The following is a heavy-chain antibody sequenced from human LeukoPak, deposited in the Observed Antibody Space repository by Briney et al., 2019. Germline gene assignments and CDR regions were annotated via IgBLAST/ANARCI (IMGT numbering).Heavy chain of an antibody. J-gene: IGHJ4*02. V-gene: IGHV4-59*01. CDR3: AREGSSGYYSDY. CDR1: GGSISSYY. D-gene: IGHD3-22*01. CDR2: IYYSGST. Sequence: SETLSLTCTGSGGSISSYYWSWIRQPPGEGLEWIGYIYYSGSTNYNPSLKSRVTISVDTSKNQFSLKLSSVTAADTAVYYCAREGSSGYYSDYWGQGTLVTVSS.